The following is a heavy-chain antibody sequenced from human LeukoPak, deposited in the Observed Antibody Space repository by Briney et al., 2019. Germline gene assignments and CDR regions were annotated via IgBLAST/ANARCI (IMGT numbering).Heavy chain of an antibody. Sequence: SETLSLTCTVSGGSISSSSYYWGWIRQPPGKGLEWIGSIYYSGSTYYNPSLKSRVTISVDTSKNQFSLKLSSVTAADTAVNYCARATVSSAAFDIWGQGTMVTVSS. V-gene: IGHV4-39*01. CDR1: GGSISSSSYY. CDR3: ARATVSSAAFDI. J-gene: IGHJ3*02. CDR2: IYYSGST. D-gene: IGHD4-17*01.